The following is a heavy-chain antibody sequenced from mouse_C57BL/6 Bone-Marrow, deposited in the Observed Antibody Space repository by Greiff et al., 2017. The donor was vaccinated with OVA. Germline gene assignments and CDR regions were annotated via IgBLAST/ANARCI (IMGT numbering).Heavy chain of an antibody. V-gene: IGHV1-26*01. CDR1: GYTFTDYY. D-gene: IGHD1-1*01. J-gene: IGHJ2*01. CDR3: ARGDITTVVNY. CDR2: INPNNGGT. Sequence: EVQLQQSGPELVKPEASVKISCKASGYTFTDYYMNWVKQSHGKSLEWIGDINPNNGGTSYNQKFKGKATLTVDKSSSTAYMELRSLTSEDSAVYYCARGDITTVVNYWGQGTTLTVSS.